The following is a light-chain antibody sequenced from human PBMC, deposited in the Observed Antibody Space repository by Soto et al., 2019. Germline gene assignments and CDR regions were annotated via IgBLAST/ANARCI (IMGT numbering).Light chain of an antibody. Sequence: QSVLTQSPSASASLGASVKLTCTLSSGHSSYAIAWHQQQPEKGPRYLMKVNSDGSHRKGDGIPERFSGSSSGAERHLTISSLQSEDEADYYCQTWGTGVRVFGGRTKLTVL. CDR2: VNSDGSH. CDR1: SGHSSYA. V-gene: IGLV4-69*01. J-gene: IGLJ3*02. CDR3: QTWGTGVRV.